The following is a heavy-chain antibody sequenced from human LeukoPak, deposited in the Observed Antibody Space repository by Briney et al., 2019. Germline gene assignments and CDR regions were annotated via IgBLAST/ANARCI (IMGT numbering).Heavy chain of an antibody. J-gene: IGHJ6*02. Sequence: GGSLRLSCAASGFTVSSNYMSWVRQAPGKGLEWVSVIYSGGSTYYADSVKGRFTISRHNSKNTLYLQMNSLRAEDTAVYYCARVPAMVAYYGMDVWGQGTTVTVSS. D-gene: IGHD5-18*01. CDR3: ARVPAMVAYYGMDV. CDR1: GFTVSSNY. CDR2: IYSGGST. V-gene: IGHV3-53*04.